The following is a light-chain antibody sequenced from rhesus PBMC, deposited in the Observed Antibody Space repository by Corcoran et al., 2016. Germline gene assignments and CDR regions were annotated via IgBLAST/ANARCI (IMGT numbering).Light chain of an antibody. CDR2: RAS. V-gene: IGKV1-69*01. CDR3: QQHDTSPYS. Sequence: DIQMTQSPSSLSASVGDRVTISCRASQDISDWLAWYQQKPGKTPKLLIYRASSLETGAPSRFSGDGSGTVFTLTISSLQPEDIATYYCQQHDTSPYSFGQGTKVEIK. J-gene: IGKJ2*01. CDR1: QDISDW.